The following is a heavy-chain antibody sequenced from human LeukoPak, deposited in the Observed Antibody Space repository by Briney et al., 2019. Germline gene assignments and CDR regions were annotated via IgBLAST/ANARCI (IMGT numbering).Heavy chain of an antibody. CDR3: ARGEGGSYYDNWFDP. CDR1: GGSISSGSYY. D-gene: IGHD1-26*01. V-gene: IGHV4-61*02. Sequence: SETLSLTCTVSGGSISSGSYYWSWIRQPAGKGLEWIGRIYTSGSTNYNPSLKSRVTISVDTSKNQFSLKLSSVTAADTAVYYCARGEGGSYYDNWFDPWGQGTLVTVSS. CDR2: IYTSGST. J-gene: IGHJ5*02.